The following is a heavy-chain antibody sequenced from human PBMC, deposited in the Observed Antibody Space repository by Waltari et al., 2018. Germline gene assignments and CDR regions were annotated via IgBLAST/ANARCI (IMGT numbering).Heavy chain of an antibody. CDR3: ARAVVVATPRGFFDY. J-gene: IGHJ4*02. CDR2: VGDRGRNHTT. CDR1: GFTFNTYR. D-gene: IGHD2-15*01. V-gene: IGHV3-48*02. Sequence: EVQLVESGGGLVQPGGSLRLSCSGAGFTFNTYRLNWVRQAPGKGLECLSCVGDRGRNHTTYYADSGKGRFTISRDNFKNSVYLQMSRLTDDDTALYYCARAVVVATPRGFFDYWGQGTQVTVSS.